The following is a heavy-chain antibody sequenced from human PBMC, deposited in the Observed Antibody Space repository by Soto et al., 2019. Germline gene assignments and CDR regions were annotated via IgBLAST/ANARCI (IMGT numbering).Heavy chain of an antibody. J-gene: IGHJ3*02. D-gene: IGHD3-10*01. CDR1: GFTFSSYA. CDR3: AKDSLDYYGSGSPNAFDI. CDR2: ISGSGGST. V-gene: IGHV3-23*01. Sequence: GGSLRLSCGASGFTFSSYAMSWVRQAPGKGLEWVSAISGSGGSTYYADSVKGRFTISRDNSKNTLYLQMNSLRAEDTAVYYCAKDSLDYYGSGSPNAFDIWGQGTMVTVSS.